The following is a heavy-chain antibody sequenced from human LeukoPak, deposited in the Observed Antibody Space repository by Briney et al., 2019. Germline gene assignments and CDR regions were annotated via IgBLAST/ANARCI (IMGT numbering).Heavy chain of an antibody. V-gene: IGHV4-59*01. CDR1: GGSISSYY. D-gene: IGHD3-22*01. J-gene: IGHJ3*02. CDR3: ARDSDYDSSGYPDAFDI. CDR2: IYYSGST. Sequence: SKTLSLTCTVSGGSISSYYWSWIRQPPGKGLEWIGYIYYSGSTNYNPSLKSRVTISVDTSKNQFSLKLSSVTAADMAVYYCARDSDYDSSGYPDAFDIWGQGTMVTVSS.